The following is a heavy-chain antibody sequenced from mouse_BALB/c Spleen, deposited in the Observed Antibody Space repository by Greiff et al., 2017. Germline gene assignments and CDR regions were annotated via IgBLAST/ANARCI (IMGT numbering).Heavy chain of an antibody. V-gene: IGHV3-6*02. CDR1: GYSITSGYY. CDR3: ARGVQGAMDY. J-gene: IGHJ4*01. Sequence: EVKLQESGPGLVKPSQSLSLTCSVTGYSITSGYYWNWIRQFPGNKLEWMGYISYDGSNNYNPSLKNRISITRDTSKNQFFLKLNSVTTEDTATYYCARGVQGAMDYWGQGTSVTVSS. CDR2: ISYDGSN.